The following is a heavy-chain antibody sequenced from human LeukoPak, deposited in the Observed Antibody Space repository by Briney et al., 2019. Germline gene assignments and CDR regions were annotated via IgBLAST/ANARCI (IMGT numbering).Heavy chain of an antibody. D-gene: IGHD3-10*01. CDR3: VRGRGSYGWFDP. Sequence: GGSLRLSCAASGFTSRSYWMHWVRQVPGKGLVWVSRISGDGTARNYADSVKGRFTISRDDAKNTVDLQMNSLRGEDTAVYYCVRGRGSYGWFDPWGQGTLVTVSS. CDR1: GFTSRSYW. CDR2: ISGDGTAR. V-gene: IGHV3-74*01. J-gene: IGHJ5*02.